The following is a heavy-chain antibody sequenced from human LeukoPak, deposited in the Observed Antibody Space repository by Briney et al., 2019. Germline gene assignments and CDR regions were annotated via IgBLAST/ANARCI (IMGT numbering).Heavy chain of an antibody. Sequence: PSETLSLTCAVYGGSFSGYYWSWIRQPPGKGLEWIGEINHSGSTNYNPSLKSRVTISVDTSKNQFSLKLSSVTAADTAVYYCARFDGDYYYYMDVWGKGTTVTISS. D-gene: IGHD3-16*01. J-gene: IGHJ6*03. V-gene: IGHV4-34*01. CDR1: GGSFSGYY. CDR2: INHSGST. CDR3: ARFDGDYYYYMDV.